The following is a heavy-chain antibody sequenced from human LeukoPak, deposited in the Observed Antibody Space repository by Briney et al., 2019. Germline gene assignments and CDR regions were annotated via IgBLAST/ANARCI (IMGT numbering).Heavy chain of an antibody. D-gene: IGHD3-10*01. Sequence: ASVKVSCKASGYTFTSYDINRVRQATGQGLEWMGWMNPNSGNTGYAQKFQGRVTMTRNTSISTAYMELSSLRSEDTAVYYCARGLAITMVRGVIVGFDPWGQGTLVTVSS. V-gene: IGHV1-8*01. CDR3: ARGLAITMVRGVIVGFDP. CDR1: GYTFTSYD. CDR2: MNPNSGNT. J-gene: IGHJ5*02.